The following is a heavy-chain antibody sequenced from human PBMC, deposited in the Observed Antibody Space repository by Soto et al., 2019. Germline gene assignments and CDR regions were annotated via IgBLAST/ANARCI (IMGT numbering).Heavy chain of an antibody. CDR2: INGDGTTT. CDR1: GFTFSNYW. CDR3: ARGIRGYYGVDV. V-gene: IGHV3-74*01. Sequence: EVQLVESGGGLVQPGGSLRLSCEASGFTFSNYWIHWVRQAPGKGLVWVSRINGDGTTTDYADSVKGRFTISRDNAKNTVYLQMNSLRVEEAAVYYCARGIRGYYGVDVWGQGTTVTVSS. D-gene: IGHD1-20*01. J-gene: IGHJ6*02.